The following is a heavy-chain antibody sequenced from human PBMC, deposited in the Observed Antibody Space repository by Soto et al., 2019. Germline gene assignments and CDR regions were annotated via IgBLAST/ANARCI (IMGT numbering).Heavy chain of an antibody. CDR3: ARGTYGLDAFDI. CDR2: IIPILGIA. V-gene: IGHV1-69*02. J-gene: IGHJ3*02. D-gene: IGHD4-17*01. Sequence: QVQLVQSGAEVKKPGSSVKVSCKASGGTFSSYTISWVRQAPGQGLEWMGRIIPILGIANYAQKFQGRVTITADKSTSTAYIELSSLISEDTAVYYCARGTYGLDAFDIWGQGTMVTVSS. CDR1: GGTFSSYT.